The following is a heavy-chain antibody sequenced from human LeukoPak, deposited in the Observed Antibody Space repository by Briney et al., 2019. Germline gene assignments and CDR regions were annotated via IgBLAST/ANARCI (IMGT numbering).Heavy chain of an antibody. D-gene: IGHD3-10*01. CDR2: IYHSGST. CDR1: GGSISSSNW. V-gene: IGHV4-4*02. CDR3: AREKRGYGSGSYYYYYYMDV. Sequence: PSGTLSLTCAVSGGSISSSNWWSWVRQPPGKGLEWIGEIYHSGSTNYNPSLKSRVTISVDKSKNQFSLKLSSVTAADTAVYYCAREKRGYGSGSYYYYYYMDVWGKGTTVTVSS. J-gene: IGHJ6*03.